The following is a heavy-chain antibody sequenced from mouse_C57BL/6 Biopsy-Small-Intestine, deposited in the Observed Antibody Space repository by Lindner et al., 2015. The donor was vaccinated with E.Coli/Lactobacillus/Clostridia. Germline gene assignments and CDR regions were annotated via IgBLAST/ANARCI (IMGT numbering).Heavy chain of an antibody. CDR1: GYTFTDYN. CDR3: ADTHYAMDY. J-gene: IGHJ4*01. CDR2: INPNNGGT. D-gene: IGHD5-1-1*01. Sequence: VQLQESGPELVKPGASVKMSCKVSGYTFTDYNMHWVKQSHGKSLEWIGYINPNNGGTSYNQKFKGKATLTVNKSSSTAYMELRSLTSEDSAVYYCADTHYAMDYWGQGTSVTVSS. V-gene: IGHV1-22*01.